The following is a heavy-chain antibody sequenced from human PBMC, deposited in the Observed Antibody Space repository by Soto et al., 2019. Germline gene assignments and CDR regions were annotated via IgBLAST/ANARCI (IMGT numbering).Heavy chain of an antibody. CDR3: ARRSPRATYYYDSSGYYYFDY. CDR2: IYYSGST. V-gene: IGHV4-39*01. J-gene: IGHJ4*02. CDR1: GGSISSSSYY. D-gene: IGHD3-22*01. Sequence: SETLSLTCTVSGGSISSSSYYWGWIRLPPGKGLEWIGNIYYSGSTYYNPSLKSRVTMSVDTSKSQFSLKLSSVTAADTAVYYCARRSPRATYYYDSSGYYYFDYWGQGTLVTVSS.